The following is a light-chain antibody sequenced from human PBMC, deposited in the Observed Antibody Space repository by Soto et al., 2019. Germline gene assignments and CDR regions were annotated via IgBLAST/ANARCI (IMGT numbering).Light chain of an antibody. V-gene: IGKV1-39*01. J-gene: IGKJ2*01. CDR3: QQSYNSPYT. CDR1: QSINNY. CDR2: AAT. Sequence: DIQMTQSPSSLSASLGDRVTITCRASQSINNYLNWYQQEEGKAPKFLIYAATRLQSGVPSRFSGSGSGTEFTLTISSLQPGDFATYYCQQSYNSPYTFGLGTKLEIK.